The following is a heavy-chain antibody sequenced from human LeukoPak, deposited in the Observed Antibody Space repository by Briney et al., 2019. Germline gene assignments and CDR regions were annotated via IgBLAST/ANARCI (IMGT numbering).Heavy chain of an antibody. Sequence: PGGSLRLSCVASGFTFNSYDMHWVRQAPGKGLEWVAFIRYDGSKKYYTDSVKGRFTISRDTPKNTLYLQMNSLRPEDTAVFYCATQPPTYCGGDCYSKWGQGTLVTVSS. CDR1: GFTFNSYD. V-gene: IGHV3-30*02. D-gene: IGHD2-21*02. CDR3: ATQPPTYCGGDCYSK. J-gene: IGHJ4*02. CDR2: IRYDGSKK.